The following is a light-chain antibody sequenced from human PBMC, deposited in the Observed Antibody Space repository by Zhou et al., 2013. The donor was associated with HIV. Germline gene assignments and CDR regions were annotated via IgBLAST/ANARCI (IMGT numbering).Light chain of an antibody. CDR1: ESVRSN. Sequence: EVVMTQSPVTLSVFPGERATLSCRASESVRSNLAWYQHKPGQAPRLLIFGASTRASGVPARFSGSGSGTEFTLIISSLQPEDFATYYCQQVNSYPRTFGQGTKVEIK. CDR3: QQVNSYPRT. V-gene: IGKV3-15*01. J-gene: IGKJ1*01. CDR2: GAS.